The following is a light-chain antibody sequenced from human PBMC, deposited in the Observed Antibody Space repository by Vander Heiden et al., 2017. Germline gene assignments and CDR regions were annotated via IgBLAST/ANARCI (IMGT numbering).Light chain of an antibody. J-gene: IGLJ3*02. V-gene: IGLV1-51*02. CDR3: GTWDSSLSAGRV. CDR2: ENN. Sequence: QSVLTQPPSVSAAPGPKVTISCSGSSSNIGNNYVSWYQQLPGTAPKLLIYENNKRPSAIPDRFSGSKSGTSATLGITGLQTGDEADYYCGTWDSSLSAGRVFGGGTKLTVL. CDR1: SSNIGNNY.